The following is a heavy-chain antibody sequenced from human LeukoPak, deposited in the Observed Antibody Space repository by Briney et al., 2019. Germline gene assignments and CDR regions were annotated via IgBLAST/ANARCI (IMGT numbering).Heavy chain of an antibody. J-gene: IGHJ4*02. V-gene: IGHV5-10-1*01. CDR2: IDPSDSYT. Sequence: PGESLKISCKGSGYSFTSYWISWVPQMPGKGLEWMGRIDPSDSYTNYSPSFQGHVTISADKSISTAYLQWSSLKASDTAMYYCARQGENGYDWGDFDYWGQGTLVTVSS. CDR1: GYSFTSYW. D-gene: IGHD5-12*01. CDR3: ARQGENGYDWGDFDY.